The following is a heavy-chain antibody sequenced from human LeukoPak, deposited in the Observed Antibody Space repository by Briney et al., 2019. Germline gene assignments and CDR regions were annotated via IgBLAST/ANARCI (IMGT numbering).Heavy chain of an antibody. Sequence: SETLSLTCTVSGGSISSYYWSWIRQPPGKGLEWIGYIYYSGSTKYNPSLKSRVTMSVDTSKNQFSLKVDSVTAADTAVYYCARAGRYYGDYYYYGMDVWGQGTTVTVSS. D-gene: IGHD1-26*01. V-gene: IGHV4-59*08. CDR1: GGSISSYY. J-gene: IGHJ6*02. CDR2: IYYSGST. CDR3: ARAGRYYGDYYYYGMDV.